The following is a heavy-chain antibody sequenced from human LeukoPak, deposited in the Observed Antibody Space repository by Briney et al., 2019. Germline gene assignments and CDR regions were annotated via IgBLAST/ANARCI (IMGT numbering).Heavy chain of an antibody. CDR2: ISGSGGST. J-gene: IGHJ4*02. CDR3: VRDRTYYHESTGYYGLEY. CDR1: GFTFSSYA. V-gene: IGHV3-23*01. D-gene: IGHD3-22*01. Sequence: PGGSLRLSCAASGFTFSSYAMNWVRQAPGKGLEWVSAISGSGGSTYYADSVKGRFTISRDNSKNTLYLQMNSLRAEDTAVYYCVRDRTYYHESTGYYGLEYWGQGTLVTVSS.